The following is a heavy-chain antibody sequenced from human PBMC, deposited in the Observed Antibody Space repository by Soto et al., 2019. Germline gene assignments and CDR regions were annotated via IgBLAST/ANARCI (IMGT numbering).Heavy chain of an antibody. D-gene: IGHD1-26*01. CDR3: AKDVVVGATTGLGDYYYYYGMDV. V-gene: IGHV3-30*18. CDR1: GFTFSSYG. CDR2: ISYDGSNK. J-gene: IGHJ6*02. Sequence: HPWGSLRISCAASGFTFSSYGIHFVRHAPCKGLEWVAVISYDGSNKYYADSVKGRFTISRDNSKNTLYLQMNSLRAEDTAVYYCAKDVVVGATTGLGDYYYYYGMDVWGQGTTVTVSS.